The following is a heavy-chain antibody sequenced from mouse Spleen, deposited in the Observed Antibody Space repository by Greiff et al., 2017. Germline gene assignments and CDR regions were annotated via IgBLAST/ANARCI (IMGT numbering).Heavy chain of an antibody. CDR1: GYTFTEYT. Sequence: VQLQQSGAELVKPGASVKLSCKASGYTFTEYTIHWVKQRSGQGLEWIGWFYPGSGSIKYNEKFKDKATLTADKSSSTVYMELSRLTSEDSAVYFCARHEGVYYHDGYWYFDVWGAGTTVTVSS. J-gene: IGHJ1*01. D-gene: IGHD1-1*01. V-gene: IGHV1-62-2*01. CDR2: FYPGSGSI. CDR3: ARHEGVYYHDGYWYFDV.